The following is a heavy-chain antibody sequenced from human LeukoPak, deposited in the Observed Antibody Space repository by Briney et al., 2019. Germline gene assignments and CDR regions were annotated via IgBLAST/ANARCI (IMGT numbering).Heavy chain of an antibody. CDR3: AASVGYCSGGSCYADAFDI. CDR2: IVVGSGNT. V-gene: IGHV1-58*02. J-gene: IGHJ3*02. D-gene: IGHD2-15*01. Sequence: GTSVKVSCKASGFTFTSSAMQWVRQARGQRLEWIGWIVVGSGNTNYAQKFQERVTITRDMSTSTAYMELSRLRSEDTAVYYCAASVGYCSGGSCYADAFDIWGQGTMVTVSS. CDR1: GFTFTSSA.